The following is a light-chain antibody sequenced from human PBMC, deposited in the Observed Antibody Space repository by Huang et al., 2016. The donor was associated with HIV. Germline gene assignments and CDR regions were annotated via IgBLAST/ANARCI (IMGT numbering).Light chain of an antibody. Sequence: EIVLTQSPGTLSLSPGERATLSCRASQSVRSNYLAWYQQKPGQAPRRLIYGASSRATGIPDRFSGSGSGTDFTLTISRLEPEDFAVYYCQQYGSSPALTFGGGTKVEIK. J-gene: IGKJ4*01. CDR3: QQYGSSPALT. CDR1: QSVRSNY. V-gene: IGKV3-20*01. CDR2: GAS.